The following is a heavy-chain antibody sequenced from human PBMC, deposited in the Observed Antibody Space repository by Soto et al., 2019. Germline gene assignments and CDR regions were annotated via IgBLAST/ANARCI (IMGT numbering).Heavy chain of an antibody. CDR3: ARAISDCNNGYGDFNCFDP. Sequence: LTCTVSGGSIISYYCTLIRQPPGKGLEWIGNIYFTGNTNYNPSLKSPVTISVDTSKNQFTLRLSSVTATDTAIYYRARAISDCNNGYGDFNCFDPWGQGTLVAVS. V-gene: IGHV4-59*01. CDR1: GGSIISYY. D-gene: IGHD2-8*01. J-gene: IGHJ5*02. CDR2: IYFTGNT.